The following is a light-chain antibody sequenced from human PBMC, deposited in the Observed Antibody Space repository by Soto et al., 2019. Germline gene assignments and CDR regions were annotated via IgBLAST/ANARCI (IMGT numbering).Light chain of an antibody. CDR3: QQRSNWPPGGT. CDR1: QSVGPH. V-gene: IGKV3-11*01. J-gene: IGKJ4*01. Sequence: EIVLTQSPATLSLSPEEKPTLSCRASQSVGPHLAWYQKKPGQGPRLLIYDASTRATGIPARFSGGGSGTDFTLTISSLEPDDFAVYYCQQRSNWPPGGTFGGGTKVEIK. CDR2: DAS.